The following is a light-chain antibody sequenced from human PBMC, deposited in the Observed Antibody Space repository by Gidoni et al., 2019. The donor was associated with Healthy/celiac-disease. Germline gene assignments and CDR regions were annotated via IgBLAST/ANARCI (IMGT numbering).Light chain of an antibody. J-gene: IGKJ2*01. CDR1: QSISNW. CDR2: KAS. CDR3: QQYNTYSPVT. Sequence: DIQMTQSPSTLSASVGDRLTITCRASQSISNWLAWYQQKPGKAPKLLIYKASSLESGGPSRISGSGSGTEFTLTISSLQPDDFATYYCQQYNTYSPVTFGQGTKLVMK. V-gene: IGKV1-5*03.